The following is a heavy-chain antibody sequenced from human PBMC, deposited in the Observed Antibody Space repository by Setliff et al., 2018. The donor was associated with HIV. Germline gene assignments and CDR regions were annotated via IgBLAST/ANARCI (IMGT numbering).Heavy chain of an antibody. J-gene: IGHJ4*02. D-gene: IGHD5-18*01. V-gene: IGHV1-2*06. CDR2: INPNSGGT. Sequence: VASVKVSCKASGYTFTGYYIHWVRQAPGEGLEWMGRINPNSGGTNYAQKFQGRVTITADKSTSTAYMELSSLRSEDTAMYYCARAEYSSHNFFDSWGQGTLVTVSS. CDR1: GYTFTGYY. CDR3: ARAEYSSHNFFDS.